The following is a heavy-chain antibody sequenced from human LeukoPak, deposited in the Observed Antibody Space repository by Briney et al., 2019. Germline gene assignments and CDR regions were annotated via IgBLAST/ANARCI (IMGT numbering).Heavy chain of an antibody. J-gene: IGHJ4*02. D-gene: IGHD6-6*01. CDR3: ASTLSNIAARPFDY. V-gene: IGHV4-39*01. CDR2: IYYSGST. CDR1: GGSISSSSYY. Sequence: KTSETLSLTCTVSGGSISSSSYYWGWIRQPPGKGLEWIGNIYYSGSTYHNPSLQSRVTISADTSKNQFSLKLSSVTAADTAVYYCASTLSNIAARPFDYWGQGTLVTVSS.